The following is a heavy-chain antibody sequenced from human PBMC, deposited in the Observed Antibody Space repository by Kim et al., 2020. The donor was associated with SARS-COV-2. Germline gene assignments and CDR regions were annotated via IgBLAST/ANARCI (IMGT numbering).Heavy chain of an antibody. D-gene: IGHD2-15*01. V-gene: IGHV1-3*01. CDR3: LGGYYFDY. CDR1: GHTFTEDS. J-gene: IGHJ4*02. Sequence: ASVKVSCKTSGHTFTEDSIHWVRQAPGQRLEWMGGIDCGNGDTIYSQKFQGRVTFTTDTSASTGYMELSSLTSEDSAVYYFLGGYYFDYCGQGTLVTVSS. CDR2: IDCGNGDT.